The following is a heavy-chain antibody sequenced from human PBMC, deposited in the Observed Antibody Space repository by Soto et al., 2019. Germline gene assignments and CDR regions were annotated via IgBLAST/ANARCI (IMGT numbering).Heavy chain of an antibody. CDR2: IYSSGSN. Sequence: SEPLSLTCTVSGGSISNYYWVWMRQPAGKGLEWIGRIYSSGSNNYNPSLKSRLTMSVDTSKNQFSLILTSVSAADTAVYYCARSYYYDDSPYGLDVWGQGATVTVSS. D-gene: IGHD3-22*01. J-gene: IGHJ6*02. CDR1: GGSISNYY. V-gene: IGHV4-4*07. CDR3: ARSYYYDDSPYGLDV.